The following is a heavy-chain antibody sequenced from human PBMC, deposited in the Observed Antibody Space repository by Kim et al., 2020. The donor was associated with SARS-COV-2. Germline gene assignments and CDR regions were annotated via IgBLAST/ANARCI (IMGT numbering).Heavy chain of an antibody. Sequence: SETLSLTCAVYGGSFSGYYWSWIRQPPGKGLEWIGEINHSGSTNYNPSLKSRVTISVDTSKNQFSLKLSSVTAADTAVYYCARSLSRTRYSSSWLNAFD. D-gene: IGHD6-13*01. J-gene: IGHJ3*02. CDR1: GGSFSGYY. V-gene: IGHV4-34*01. CDR3: ARSLSRTRYSSSWLNAFD. CDR2: INHSGST.